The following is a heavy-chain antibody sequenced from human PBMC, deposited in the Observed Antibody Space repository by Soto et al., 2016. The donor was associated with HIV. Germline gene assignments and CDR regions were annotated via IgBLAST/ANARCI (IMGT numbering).Heavy chain of an antibody. CDR2: VDYSGST. CDR3: ARLRATDYQLLWRPVSDQRNYFYFDL. D-gene: IGHD2-2*01. J-gene: IGHJ2*01. V-gene: IGHV4-59*12. CDR1: GASISNYY. Sequence: QVQLQESGPGLVKPSETLSLTCSVSGASISNYYWSWIRQPLGKGLEWIGNVDYSGSTNYNPSLKSRVTISVDTSKNKFSLKLTSVTAADTAVYYCARLRATDYQLLWRPVSDQRNYFYFDLWGLATWSLSPQ.